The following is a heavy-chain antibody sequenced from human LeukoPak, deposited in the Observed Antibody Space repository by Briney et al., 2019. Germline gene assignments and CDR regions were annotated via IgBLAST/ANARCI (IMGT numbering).Heavy chain of an antibody. CDR1: GDSISSYY. CDR3: ARGRVYFYGSGSRYLDDAFDI. J-gene: IGHJ3*02. V-gene: IGHV4-59*01. Sequence: SETLSLTCSVSGDSISSYYWSWIRQSPGKGLEWIGYIYYGGNTRYNPSLKGRVTISADTPKFSLKLSSVTAADTAVHYCARGRVYFYGSGSRYLDDAFDIWGQGTMVTVSS. D-gene: IGHD3-10*01. CDR2: IYYGGNT.